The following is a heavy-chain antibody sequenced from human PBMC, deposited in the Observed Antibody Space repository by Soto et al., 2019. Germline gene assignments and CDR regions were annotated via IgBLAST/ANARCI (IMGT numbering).Heavy chain of an antibody. J-gene: IGHJ6*02. D-gene: IGHD2-8*01. CDR2: ISTYNGNT. Sequence: ASVKASCKASGYTFTTYDISWVRQAPGQGLEWMGRISTYNGNTNYPQSLQGRLTMTTDTSTTTAYMELRNLRSDDTAVYYCARDPYHVLMVNAPNLYRMDVWGQGTTVTVSS. V-gene: IGHV1-18*01. CDR1: GYTFTTYD. CDR3: ARDPYHVLMVNAPNLYRMDV.